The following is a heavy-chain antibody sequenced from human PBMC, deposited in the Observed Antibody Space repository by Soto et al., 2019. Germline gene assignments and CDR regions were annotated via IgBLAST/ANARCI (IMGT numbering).Heavy chain of an antibody. CDR2: IIPIFGTA. CDR1: GGTFSSYA. CDR3: ARDQGSSRSDYYGMDV. V-gene: IGHV1-69*13. J-gene: IGHJ6*02. D-gene: IGHD6-13*01. Sequence: SVKVSCKASGGTFSSYAISWVRQAPGQGLEWMGGIIPIFGTANYAQKFQGRVTITADESTSTAYMELSSLRSEDTAVYYCARDQGSSRSDYYGMDVWGQGTTVTVSS.